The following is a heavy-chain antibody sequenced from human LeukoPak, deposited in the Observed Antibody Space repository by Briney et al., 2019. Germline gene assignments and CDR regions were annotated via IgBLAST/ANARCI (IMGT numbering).Heavy chain of an antibody. J-gene: IGHJ6*02. CDR3: TSGFPGSSYGMDV. CDR1: GFTFSNAW. CDR2: IKSKTDDGTT. V-gene: IGHV3-15*07. Sequence: GGSLRLSCAASGFTFSNAWMNWVRQAPGKGLEWVGRIKSKTDDGTTDYAASVKGRFIISRDDSKNTLYLQMSSLKIEDTAVYYCTSGFPGSSYGMDVWGQGTTVTVSS. D-gene: IGHD2-21*01.